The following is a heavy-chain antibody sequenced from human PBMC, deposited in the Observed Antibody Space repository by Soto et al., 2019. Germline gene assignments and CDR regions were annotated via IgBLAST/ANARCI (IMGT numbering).Heavy chain of an antibody. CDR2: IIPIFGTP. V-gene: IGHV1-69*18. CDR1: GGNFNTYP. J-gene: IGHJ3*02. Sequence: QVQLEQSGAEVKRPGSSVKVSCKTSGGNFNTYPISWVRQAPGHRLEWMGKIIPIFGTPDYAQKVQGRVTINAYEATTTVYMELRSLKSDDSAVYYCARDSRLWGSTGWKRENLFDIWGQGTMVTVSS. D-gene: IGHD3-16*01. CDR3: ARDSRLWGSTGWKRENLFDI.